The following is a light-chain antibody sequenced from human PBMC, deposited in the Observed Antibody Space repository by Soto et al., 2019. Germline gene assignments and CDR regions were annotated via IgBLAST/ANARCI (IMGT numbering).Light chain of an antibody. Sequence: EIVMTQSPSTLSLSPGETATLSCRASQSIGSSLAWYQQKPGQAPRLLLHGASTRATGIPARFSGSGSGIEFTLTISRLQSEDFAVYYCQQYNNWPPAYTFGQGTKVDI. J-gene: IGKJ2*01. CDR1: QSIGSS. CDR3: QQYNNWPPAYT. CDR2: GAS. V-gene: IGKV3-15*01.